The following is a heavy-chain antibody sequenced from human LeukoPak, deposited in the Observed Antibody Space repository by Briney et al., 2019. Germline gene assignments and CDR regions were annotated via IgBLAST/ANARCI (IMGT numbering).Heavy chain of an antibody. D-gene: IGHD3-22*01. J-gene: IGHJ3*02. CDR3: ARAPPHYYSSGYYSSDTFDI. V-gene: IGHV4-4*07. Sequence: SETLSLTCTVSGGSISSYYWSWIRQPAGKGLEWIGRIYTSGSTNYNPSLKSRVTMSVDTSKNQFSLKLSSVTAADTAVYYCARAPPHYYSSGYYSSDTFDIWGQGTMVTVSS. CDR1: GGSISSYY. CDR2: IYTSGST.